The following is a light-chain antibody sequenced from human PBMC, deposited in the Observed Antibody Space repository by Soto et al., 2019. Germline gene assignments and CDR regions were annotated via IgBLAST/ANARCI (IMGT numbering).Light chain of an antibody. CDR1: SSDVGGYNY. CDR2: EVS. J-gene: IGLJ1*01. CDR3: SSYTSSILYV. V-gene: IGLV2-14*01. Sequence: QSVLTQPASVSGSPGQSITISCTGNSSDVGGYNYVSWYQQHPGKAPKLMIYEVSNRPSGVSNRFSGSKSGNTASLTISGLQAEDEADYYCSSYTSSILYVFGTGTKVTVL.